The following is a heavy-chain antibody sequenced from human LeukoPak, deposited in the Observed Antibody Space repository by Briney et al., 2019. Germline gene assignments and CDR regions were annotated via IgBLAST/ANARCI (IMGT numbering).Heavy chain of an antibody. Sequence: PGGSLRLSCAAPGFTFTTYAMSLVRQAPGKGLEWVAFIRSDESYKYYGGSVKGRFTISRDNSKNTLYLQMNSLRAEDMAVYYCARAGGVWGSYRYYDYWGQGTLVTVSS. CDR1: GFTFTTYA. CDR2: IRSDESYK. CDR3: ARAGGVWGSYRYYDY. V-gene: IGHV3-30*02. D-gene: IGHD3-16*02. J-gene: IGHJ4*02.